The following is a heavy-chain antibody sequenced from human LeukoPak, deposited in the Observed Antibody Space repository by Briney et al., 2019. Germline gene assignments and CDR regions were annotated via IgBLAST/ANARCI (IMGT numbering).Heavy chain of an antibody. CDR3: ARGRRRPLGAFDI. D-gene: IGHD7-27*01. J-gene: IGHJ3*02. CDR2: IYTSGST. CDR1: GGSISSGSYY. Sequence: SETLSLTCTVSGGSISSGSYYWSWIRQPAGKGLEWIGRIYTSGSTNYNPSLKSRVTISVDTSKNQFSLKLSSVTAADTAVYYCARGRRRPLGAFDIWGQGTMVTVSS. V-gene: IGHV4-61*02.